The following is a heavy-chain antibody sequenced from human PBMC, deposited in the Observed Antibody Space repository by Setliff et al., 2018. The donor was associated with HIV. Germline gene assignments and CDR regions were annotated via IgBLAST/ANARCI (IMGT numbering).Heavy chain of an antibody. CDR1: GDSISSGGHY. CDR3: ARAPPGIQLLTTTNGPYYFDF. D-gene: IGHD1-1*01. V-gene: IGHV4-30-4*08. J-gene: IGHJ4*02. Sequence: SETLSLTCSVSGDSISSGGHYWSWIRQSPGKGLEWIGYIHYSGSTYFNPSLKSRVSISTDTSKNQFSLKLTSVTAADTAVYYCARAPPGIQLLTTTNGPYYFDFWGRGLLVTVSS. CDR2: IHYSGST.